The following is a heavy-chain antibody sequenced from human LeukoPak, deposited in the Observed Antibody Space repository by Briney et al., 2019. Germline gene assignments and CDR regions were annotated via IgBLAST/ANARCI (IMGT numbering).Heavy chain of an antibody. D-gene: IGHD5-18*01. Sequence: GGSLRLSCAASGFTFSSNAMNWVRQAPGKGLEWVSSISSSSSYIYYADSVKGRFTISRDNAKNSLYLQMNSLRAEDTAVYYCARGDTAMVTIDYWGQGTLVTVSS. CDR3: ARGDTAMVTIDY. V-gene: IGHV3-21*01. CDR1: GFTFSSNA. CDR2: ISSSSSYI. J-gene: IGHJ4*02.